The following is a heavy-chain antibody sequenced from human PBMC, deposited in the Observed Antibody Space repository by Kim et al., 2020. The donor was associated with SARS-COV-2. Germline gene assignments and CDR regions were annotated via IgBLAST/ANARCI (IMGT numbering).Heavy chain of an antibody. J-gene: IGHJ6*02. D-gene: IGHD1-20*01. CDR1: GGSFSAYY. V-gene: IGHV4-34*01. CDR2: INHSGYT. CDR3: ARPSVFDYYYGMDV. Sequence: SETLSLTCAVYGGSFSAYYWSWIRQPPGKGLEWIGEINHSGYTNYNPSLKSRVTISVDTSKNQFSLKLSSVPAADTAVYYCARPSVFDYYYGMDVWGQGTTVTVSS.